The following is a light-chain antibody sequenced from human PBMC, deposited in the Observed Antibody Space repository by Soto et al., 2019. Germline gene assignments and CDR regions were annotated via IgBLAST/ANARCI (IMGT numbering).Light chain of an antibody. CDR1: QSVSTY. V-gene: IGKV3-11*01. J-gene: IGKJ3*01. CDR3: RQRSSWPFT. CDR2: DTS. Sequence: EIVLTQSPAILSLSPGERATLSCRASQSVSTYLAWYQQKPGQAPRLLIYDTSNRASGVPARFSGSGSGTDFTLTISSLEPEDFAVYYCRQRSSWPFTFGHGATVDIK.